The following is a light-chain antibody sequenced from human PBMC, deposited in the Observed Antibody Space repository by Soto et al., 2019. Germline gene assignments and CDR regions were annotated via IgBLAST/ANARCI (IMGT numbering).Light chain of an antibody. V-gene: IGKV1-9*01. CDR2: AAS. CDR3: QQINSYPLT. J-gene: IGKJ4*01. CDR1: QGISSY. Sequence: IQLTQSPSSLSASVGDRVTITCRASQGISSYLAWYQQKPGKAPKLLIYAASTLQSGVPSRFRGSGSGTDFTLTISSLQHEDFATYYCQQINSYPLTFGGGPKVDIK.